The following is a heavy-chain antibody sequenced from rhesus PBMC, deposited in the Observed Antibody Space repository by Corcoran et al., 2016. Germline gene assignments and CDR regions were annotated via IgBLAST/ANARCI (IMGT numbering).Heavy chain of an antibody. CDR1: GFTFSSYY. J-gene: IGHJ4*01. CDR2: IKTGGCST. Sequence: EVQLVESGGGLVQPGGSVRLSCTGSGFTFSSYYMYWIRQAPGKGLQWVAAIKTGGCSTWYTDSVKGRVTISKENANNTRYLQMNSLRSEDTAVYYCAKGAMWGYYFDYWGQGVLVTVSS. D-gene: IGHD2-2*01. V-gene: IGHV3-22*01. CDR3: AKGAMWGYYFDY.